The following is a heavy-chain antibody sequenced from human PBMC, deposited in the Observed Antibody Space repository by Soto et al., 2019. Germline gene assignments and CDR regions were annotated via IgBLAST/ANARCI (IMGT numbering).Heavy chain of an antibody. V-gene: IGHV3-23*01. CDR2: ISGSGGST. J-gene: IGHJ3*01. CDR1: GVTLSIYG. Sequence: YLELSFSASGVTLSIYGMSWSRQGPGKGLEWVSGISGSGGSTYYADSVKGRFTISRDSSKNTLYLQMNSLGAEDTAVYYLAKDCLTITPRAFEV. CDR3: AKDCLTITPRAFEV. D-gene: IGHD3-9*01.